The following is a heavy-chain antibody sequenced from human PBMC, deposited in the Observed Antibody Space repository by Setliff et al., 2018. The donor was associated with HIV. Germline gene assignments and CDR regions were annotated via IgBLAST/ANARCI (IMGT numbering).Heavy chain of an antibody. CDR3: FXXAAGLDI. CDR2: TTNKANNYSR. CDR1: GFTLSDYY. Sequence: PGGSLRLSCAASGFTLSDYYIDWVRQAPGKGLEWVGRTTNKANNYSREYAASVQGRFTISRDDSNDSLFLQMNNRKTEDPAVYNCFXXAAGLDIWSQGILVTVSS. J-gene: IGHJ4*02. V-gene: IGHV3-72*01.